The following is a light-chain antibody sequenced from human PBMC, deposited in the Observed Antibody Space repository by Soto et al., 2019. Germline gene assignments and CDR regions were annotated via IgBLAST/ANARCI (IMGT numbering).Light chain of an antibody. CDR1: QTISSW. J-gene: IGKJ1*01. CDR3: QHYNSYSEA. V-gene: IGKV1-5*03. CDR2: KAS. Sequence: DIQMTQSPSSVSGSVGYRVTITCRASQTISSWLAWYQQKPGKAPKLLIYKASTLKSGVPSRFSGSGSGTEFTLTISSLQPDDFATYYCQHYNSYSEAFGQGTKVDIK.